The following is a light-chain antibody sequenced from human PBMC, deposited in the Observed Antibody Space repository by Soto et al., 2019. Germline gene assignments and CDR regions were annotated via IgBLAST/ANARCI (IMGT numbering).Light chain of an antibody. J-gene: IGKJ4*01. CDR3: EQAYTTPLA. CDR2: AAS. V-gene: IGKV1-39*01. Sequence: DIQMTQSPSSLSASVGDRVTITCRASQTISTYLNWYQQKPGKAPELLIYAASSLQSGVPSRFSGSGSGTDFTLTISNLQPEDFAIYYCEQAYTTPLAFGGGTKVEIK. CDR1: QTISTY.